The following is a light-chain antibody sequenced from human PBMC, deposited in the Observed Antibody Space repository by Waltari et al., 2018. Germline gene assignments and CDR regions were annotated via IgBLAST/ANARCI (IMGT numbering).Light chain of an antibody. Sequence: PGKTVTISCPRSSGSIASNYVQWYRQRPGTSPTTVIYEYNQRPSGVPDRFSGSIDSSSNSASLTISGLKTEDEADYYCQSYDSSSVVFGGGTKLTVL. J-gene: IGLJ2*01. V-gene: IGLV6-57*01. CDR3: QSYDSSSVV. CDR2: EYN. CDR1: SGSIASNY.